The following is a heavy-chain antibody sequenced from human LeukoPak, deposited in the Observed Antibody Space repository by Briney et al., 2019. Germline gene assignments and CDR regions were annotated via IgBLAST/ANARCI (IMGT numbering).Heavy chain of an antibody. CDR1: GFTFSSYW. Sequence: HPGGSLRLSCAASGFTFSSYWMSWVRQAPGKGLEWVANIKQDGSEKYYVDSVKGRFTISGDNAKNSLYLQMNSLRAEDTAVYYCARDGVLERRRQDAFDIWGQGTMVTVSS. D-gene: IGHD1-1*01. CDR2: IKQDGSEK. CDR3: ARDGVLERRRQDAFDI. V-gene: IGHV3-7*01. J-gene: IGHJ3*02.